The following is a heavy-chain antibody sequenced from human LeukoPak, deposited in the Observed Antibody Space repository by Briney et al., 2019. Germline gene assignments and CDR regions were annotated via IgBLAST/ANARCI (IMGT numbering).Heavy chain of an antibody. CDR3: AKVKGLVPVIDY. Sequence: GGSLRLSCAASGFTFSSYGMHWVRQAPGKGLEWVAFIRYDGSNKYYADSVKGRFTISRDNSKNTLYLQMNSLRAEDTAVYYCAKVKGLVPVIDYWGQGTLVTVSS. J-gene: IGHJ4*02. V-gene: IGHV3-30*02. D-gene: IGHD2-2*01. CDR2: IRYDGSNK. CDR1: GFTFSSYG.